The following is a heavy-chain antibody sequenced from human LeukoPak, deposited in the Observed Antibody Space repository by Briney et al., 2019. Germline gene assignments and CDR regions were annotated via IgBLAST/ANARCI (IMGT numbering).Heavy chain of an antibody. CDR2: IYPGDSDT. J-gene: IGHJ5*02. CDR3: ARSTSVVPAAMGWFDP. D-gene: IGHD2-2*01. CDR1: GYSFTSYW. Sequence: GESLKISCKGSGYSFTSYWIGWVRPMPGKGLEWMGIIYPGDSDTRYSPSFQGQVTISADKSISTAYLQWSSLKASDTAMYYCARSTSVVPAAMGWFDPWGQGTLVTVSS. V-gene: IGHV5-51*01.